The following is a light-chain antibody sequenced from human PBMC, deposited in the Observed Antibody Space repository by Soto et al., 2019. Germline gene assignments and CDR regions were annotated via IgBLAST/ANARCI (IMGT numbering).Light chain of an antibody. CDR1: QSVSKN. CDR3: QQYNNWPPWT. CDR2: DAS. V-gene: IGKV3-15*01. J-gene: IGKJ1*01. Sequence: ILIKQSPATMSVSPGERDTLSCGASQSVSKNSAWYQQKPGQAPRLLIYDASTRATGIPARFSGSGSGTEFTLTISGLQSEDFAVYYCQQYNNWPPWTFGQGTKVEIK.